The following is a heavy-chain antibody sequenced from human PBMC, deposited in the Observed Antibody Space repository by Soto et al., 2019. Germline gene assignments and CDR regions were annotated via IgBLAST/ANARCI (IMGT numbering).Heavy chain of an antibody. Sequence: GGSLRLSCAASGFSFSSYAMSWVRQPPGRGLEWVSTISGGGANTQYAESVKGRFTISRDNSRNTLHLQMSFLRADDTALYYCAKERYCSANSCYGGFDVWGQGTVVTVSS. CDR2: ISGGGANT. CDR3: AKERYCSANSCYGGFDV. CDR1: GFSFSSYA. J-gene: IGHJ3*01. D-gene: IGHD2-2*01. V-gene: IGHV3-23*01.